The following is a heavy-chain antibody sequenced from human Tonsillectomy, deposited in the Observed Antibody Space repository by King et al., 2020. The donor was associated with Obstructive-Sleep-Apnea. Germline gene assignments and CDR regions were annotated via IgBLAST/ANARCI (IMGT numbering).Heavy chain of an antibody. CDR2: INPSGGST. CDR3: ASQETTWGSSSYYFDY. Sequence: VQLVESGDEVKKPGASVKVSCKASGYTFTSYYMHWVRQAPGQGLEWMGIINPSGGSTSYAQKFQGRVTMTRDTSTSTVYMELSSLRSEDTAVYYCASQETTWGSSSYYFDYWGQGTLVTVSS. CDR1: GYTFTSYY. D-gene: IGHD7-27*01. V-gene: IGHV1-46*03. J-gene: IGHJ4*02.